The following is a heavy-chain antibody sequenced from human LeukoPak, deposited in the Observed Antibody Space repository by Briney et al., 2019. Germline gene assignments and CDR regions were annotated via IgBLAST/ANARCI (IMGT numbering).Heavy chain of an antibody. CDR2: IKSKTGGGTT. V-gene: IGHV3-15*01. D-gene: IGHD4-11*01. Sequence: GGSLRLSCAASGFTFSNAWMSWVRQAPGKGLEWVGRIKSKTGGGTTDYAAPVKGRFTISRDDSKNTLYLQMNSLKTEDTAVYYCSRRLPPYWGQGTLVTVSS. J-gene: IGHJ4*02. CDR1: GFTFSNAW. CDR3: SRRLPPY.